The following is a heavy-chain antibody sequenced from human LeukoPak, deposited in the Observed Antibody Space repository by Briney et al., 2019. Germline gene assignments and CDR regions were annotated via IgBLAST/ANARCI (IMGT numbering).Heavy chain of an antibody. J-gene: IGHJ6*02. Sequence: APVKVSCKASGYTFTSYDINWVRQATGQGLEWMGWMNPNSGNTGYAQKFQGRVTMTRNTSISTAYMELSSLRSEDTAVYYCASAYCSSTSCYYYYYGMDVWGQGTTVTVSS. V-gene: IGHV1-8*01. CDR1: GYTFTSYD. D-gene: IGHD2-2*01. CDR3: ASAYCSSTSCYYYYYGMDV. CDR2: MNPNSGNT.